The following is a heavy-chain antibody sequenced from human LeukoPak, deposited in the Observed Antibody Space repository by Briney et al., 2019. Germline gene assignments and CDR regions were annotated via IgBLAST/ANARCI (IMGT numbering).Heavy chain of an antibody. J-gene: IGHJ4*02. CDR1: GYTFTTHG. Sequence: ASVKVSCKTSGYTFTTHGISWVRQASGQGLEWMGWISTSKGDTKYAQKFKGRVTMTTDRSTSTAYMELRSLSSDDTAVCYCARDWPTVITDYWGQGTLVTVSS. CDR2: ISTSKGDT. V-gene: IGHV1-18*01. D-gene: IGHD4-11*01. CDR3: ARDWPTVITDY.